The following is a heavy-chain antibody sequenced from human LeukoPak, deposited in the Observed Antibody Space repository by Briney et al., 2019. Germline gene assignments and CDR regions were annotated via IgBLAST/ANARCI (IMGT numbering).Heavy chain of an antibody. D-gene: IGHD5-12*01. CDR2: INPSGGST. V-gene: IGHV1-46*01. CDR3: ARAGYSGYDLPDY. Sequence: GASVKVSCKASGYTFTSYYMHWVRQAPGQGLEWMGIINPSGGSTNYAQKFQGRVTITTDESTSTAYMELSSLRSEDTAVYYCARAGYSGYDLPDYWGQGTLVTVSS. J-gene: IGHJ4*02. CDR1: GYTFTSYY.